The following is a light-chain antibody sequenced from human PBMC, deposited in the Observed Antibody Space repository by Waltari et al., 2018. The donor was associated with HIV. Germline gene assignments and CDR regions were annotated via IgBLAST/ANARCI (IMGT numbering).Light chain of an antibody. V-gene: IGLV2-14*01. Sequence: QSALTQPASVSGSPGQSITISCTRISSDVGDYIYVSWYQHHPGKAPTLMISEVNNRPSGVSNRFSGSQSGNASSLTSSGLQAEDEADYYCGSYTNSSTLGVFGGGTKVTVL. J-gene: IGLJ3*02. CDR2: EVN. CDR3: GSYTNSSTLGV. CDR1: SSDVGDYIY.